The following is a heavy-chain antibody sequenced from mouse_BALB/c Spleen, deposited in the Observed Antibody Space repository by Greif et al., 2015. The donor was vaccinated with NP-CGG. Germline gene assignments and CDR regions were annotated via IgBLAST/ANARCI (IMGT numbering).Heavy chain of an antibody. D-gene: IGHD1-1*01. CDR2: INSNGGST. Sequence: EVQGVESGGGLVQPGGSLKLSCAASGFTFSSYGMSWVRQTPDKRLELVATINSNGGSTYYPDSVKGRFTISRDNAKNTLYLQMSSLKSEDTAMYYCARDHYYGSSYAMDYWGQGTSVTVSS. J-gene: IGHJ4*01. CDR1: GFTFSSYG. V-gene: IGHV5-6-3*01. CDR3: ARDHYYGSSYAMDY.